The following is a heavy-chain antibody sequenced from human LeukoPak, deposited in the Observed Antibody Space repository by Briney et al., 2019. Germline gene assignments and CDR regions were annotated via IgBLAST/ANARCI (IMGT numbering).Heavy chain of an antibody. CDR2: IYTSGST. V-gene: IGHV4-4*07. Sequence: PSETLSLTCTVSGGSISSYYWSWIRQPAGKGLEWIGRIYTSGSTNYNPSLKSRVTMSVDTSKNQFSLKLSSVTAADTAVYYCAREDSIAAAGLDAFDIWGQGTMVTVSS. CDR3: AREDSIAAAGLDAFDI. D-gene: IGHD6-13*01. CDR1: GGSISSYY. J-gene: IGHJ3*02.